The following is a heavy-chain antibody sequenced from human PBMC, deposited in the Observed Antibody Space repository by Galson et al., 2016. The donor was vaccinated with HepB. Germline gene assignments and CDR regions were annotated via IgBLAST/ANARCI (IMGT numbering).Heavy chain of an antibody. V-gene: IGHV4-4*02. Sequence: ETLSLTCGVSGDSISSHDWWSWVRQPPGKGLEWIGEIYHSGGANYNPSLKSRVSISVDKSRNHFSLNLNSMTAADTAVYYCARNGLFSLDYWGQGTLVTVSS. CDR2: IYHSGGA. CDR3: ARNGLFSLDY. CDR1: GDSISSHDW. J-gene: IGHJ4*02. D-gene: IGHD2-21*01.